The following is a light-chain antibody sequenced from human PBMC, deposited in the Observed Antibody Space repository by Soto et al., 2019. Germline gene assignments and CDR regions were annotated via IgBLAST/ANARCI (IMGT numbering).Light chain of an antibody. CDR3: QQVKSYPRT. J-gene: IGKJ4*01. V-gene: IGKV1-9*01. CDR2: QES. CDR1: QAITNN. Sequence: DIQLTQSPVFLSASVGDRVTITCRASQAITNNLAWYQQKPAKPPRLLIYQESTLQSGVPSRFSGSKSGTQFTLTIDSRQPEDFATYYCQQVKSYPRTFGGGTKVEIK.